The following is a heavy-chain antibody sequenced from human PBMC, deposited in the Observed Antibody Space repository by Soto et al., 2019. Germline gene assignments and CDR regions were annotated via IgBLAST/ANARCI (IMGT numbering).Heavy chain of an antibody. CDR3: THRMPGYYFGSAFDI. CDR2: IYWYDDK. V-gene: IGHV2-5*01. J-gene: IGHJ3*02. D-gene: IGHD3-9*01. Sequence: SGPTLVNPTQTLTLTCTFSGFSLSTSGVGVGWIRQPPGKALEWLALIYWYDDKRYSPSLKSRLTITKDTSKNQVVLTMTNMDPVDTATYYCTHRMPGYYFGSAFDIWGQGTMVTVSS. CDR1: GFSLSTSGVG.